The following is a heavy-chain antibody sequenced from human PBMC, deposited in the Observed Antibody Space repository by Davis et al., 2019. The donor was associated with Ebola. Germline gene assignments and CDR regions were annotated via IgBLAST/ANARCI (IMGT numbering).Heavy chain of an antibody. CDR1: GGTFSSYA. J-gene: IGHJ4*02. D-gene: IGHD3-10*01. CDR2: IIPIFGTA. V-gene: IGHV1-69*06. CDR3: ATEGMVQGLNY. Sequence: SVKVSCKASGGTFSSYAISWVRQAPGQGLEWMGGIIPIFGTANYAQKFQGRVTITADKSTSTAYMELSSLRSEDTAVYYCATEGMVQGLNYWGQGTLVTVSS.